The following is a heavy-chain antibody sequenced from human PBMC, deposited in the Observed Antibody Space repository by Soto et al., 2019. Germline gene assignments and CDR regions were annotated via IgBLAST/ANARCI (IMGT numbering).Heavy chain of an antibody. CDR3: VRELGLAY. CDR1: GFTLSNYW. Sequence: GGSLRLSCAASGFTLSNYWMTWVRQAPGKGLEWVANIKKDGSQKNYVDSVKGRFTIARDNGQNSLSLQINSLRVEDTAVYYCVRELGLAYWGQGDLVTVSS. D-gene: IGHD7-27*01. J-gene: IGHJ4*02. CDR2: IKKDGSQK. V-gene: IGHV3-7*03.